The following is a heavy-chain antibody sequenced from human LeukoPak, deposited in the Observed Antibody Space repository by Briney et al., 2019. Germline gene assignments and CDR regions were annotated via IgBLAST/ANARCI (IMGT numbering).Heavy chain of an antibody. V-gene: IGHV3-23*01. CDR1: GFTFSSYA. Sequence: PGGSLRLSCAASGFTFSSYAMSWVRQAPGKGLEWVSAISGSGGSTYYADSVKGRFTISRDNSKNTLYLQMNSLRAEDTAVYYCAKDYSGNDYDYYYMDVWGKGTTVTVSS. CDR3: AKDYSGNDYDYYYMDV. CDR2: ISGSGGST. J-gene: IGHJ6*03. D-gene: IGHD5-12*01.